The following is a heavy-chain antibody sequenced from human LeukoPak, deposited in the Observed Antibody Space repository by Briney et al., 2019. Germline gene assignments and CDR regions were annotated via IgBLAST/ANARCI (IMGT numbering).Heavy chain of an antibody. Sequence: ASVKVSCKASGYTFTGYYIHWVRQAPGQGLEWMGWINPNSGDTNYAQNFQGRVTMTRDTSISTAYMELSRLTSDDTAVYYCARPPPRSYATRLLGNWGLGTLVTVSS. CDR2: INPNSGDT. CDR3: ARPPPRSYATRLLGN. J-gene: IGHJ4*02. CDR1: GYTFTGYY. D-gene: IGHD1-26*01. V-gene: IGHV1-2*02.